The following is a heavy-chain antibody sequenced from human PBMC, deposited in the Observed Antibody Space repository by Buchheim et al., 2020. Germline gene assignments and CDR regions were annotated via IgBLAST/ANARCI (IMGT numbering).Heavy chain of an antibody. CDR3: ARDRSLGVVKNFDH. V-gene: IGHV3-48*03. J-gene: IGHJ4*02. CDR2: ITSGGGTI. CDR1: GFIFSSFE. Sequence: EVRLVESGGDLVQPGGSLRLSCAASGFIFSSFEMSWVRQAPGKGLEWVSYITSGGGTIYYADSVEGRFTISRDNAKNSLFLQMNSLRAEDTAVYYCARDRSLGVVKNFDHWGQGTL. D-gene: IGHD3-3*01.